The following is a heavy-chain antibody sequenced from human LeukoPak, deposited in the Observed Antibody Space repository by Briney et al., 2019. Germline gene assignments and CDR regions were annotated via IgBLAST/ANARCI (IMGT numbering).Heavy chain of an antibody. CDR1: GYTFTGYY. CDR3: ARDPNAYGPGYFDL. J-gene: IGHJ2*01. Sequence: ASVKVSCKASGYTFTGYYMHWVRQAPGQGLEWMGWINPNSGGTNYAQKFQGRVTMTRDTSISTAYMELGRLRSDDTAVYYCARDPNAYGPGYFDLWGRGTLVTVSS. V-gene: IGHV1-2*02. CDR2: INPNSGGT. D-gene: IGHD3-10*01.